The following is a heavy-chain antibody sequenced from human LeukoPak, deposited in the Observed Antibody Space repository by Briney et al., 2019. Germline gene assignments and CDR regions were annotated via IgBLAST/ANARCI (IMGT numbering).Heavy chain of an antibody. CDR1: RGTISSNY. V-gene: IGHV4-59*01. D-gene: IGHD3-22*01. CDR3: ARGRYYYDSSGYPYDWFDP. CDR2: LYHGGST. Sequence: SETLSLTCIVSRGTISSNYWSWIRQAPGKGLEWIGYLYHGGSTNYNPSLKRRVTISGDTSKNNSSLNLSSVTAAETAVYYCARGRYYYDSSGYPYDWFDPWGQGTLVTVSS. J-gene: IGHJ5*02.